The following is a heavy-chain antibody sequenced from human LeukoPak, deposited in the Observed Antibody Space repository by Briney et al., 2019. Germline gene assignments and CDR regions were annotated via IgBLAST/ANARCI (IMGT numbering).Heavy chain of an antibody. V-gene: IGHV4-30-4*08. CDR1: GGSISSGDYY. Sequence: SQTLSLTCTVSGGSISSGDYYWSWIRQPPGKGLEWIGYIYYSGSTHYNPSLKSRVTLSVDTSKNQFSLKLSSVTAADTAVYYCAGLGRGSYCFDYWGQGTLVTVSS. CDR2: IYYSGST. D-gene: IGHD1-26*01. CDR3: AGLGRGSYCFDY. J-gene: IGHJ4*02.